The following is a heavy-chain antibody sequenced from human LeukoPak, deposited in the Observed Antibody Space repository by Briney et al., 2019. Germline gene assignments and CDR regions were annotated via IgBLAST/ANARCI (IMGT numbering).Heavy chain of an antibody. D-gene: IGHD6-13*01. CDR2: IYYSGST. J-gene: IGHJ4*02. Sequence: PSGTLSLTCTVSGGSISSGGYYWSWIRQHPGKGLEWIGYIYYSGSTYYNPSLKSRVTISVDTSKNQFSLKLSSVTAADTAVYYCARDMRCSSSCSYFDYWGQGTLVTVSS. CDR1: GGSISSGGYY. V-gene: IGHV4-31*03. CDR3: ARDMRCSSSCSYFDY.